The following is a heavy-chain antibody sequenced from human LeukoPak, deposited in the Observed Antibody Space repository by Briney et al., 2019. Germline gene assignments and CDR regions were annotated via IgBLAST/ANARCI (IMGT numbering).Heavy chain of an antibody. CDR1: GFIFSSNA. D-gene: IGHD2-2*01. CDR2: ISGSAATI. CDR3: AKSVGISRRGAFDI. V-gene: IGHV3-23*01. Sequence: PVWSQRPSCAACGFIFSSNAMSWVRQAPEEGLEWVSGISGSAATIYYADSAKGRFTISRDNSKNRLYLPMKSLRVDDTAVYYCAKSVGISRRGAFDIWGQGTMVTVSS. J-gene: IGHJ3*02.